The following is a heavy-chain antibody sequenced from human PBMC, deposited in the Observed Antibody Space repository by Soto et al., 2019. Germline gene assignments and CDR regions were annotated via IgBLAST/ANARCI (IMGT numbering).Heavy chain of an antibody. CDR1: VLTVSVKKY. CDR2: LYDVDGS. D-gene: IGHD1-1*01. CDR3: ATWHEREHAYDV. V-gene: IGHV3-53*01. Sequence: QPWGSLLISCASSVLTVSVKKYLAWFRQAPGKGLEWVSALYDVDGSFYSDSVKGRFTTSSDSSKTTVYLQMNDLRPADTAVYYCATWHEREHAYDVWGQGTTVTVSS. J-gene: IGHJ3*01.